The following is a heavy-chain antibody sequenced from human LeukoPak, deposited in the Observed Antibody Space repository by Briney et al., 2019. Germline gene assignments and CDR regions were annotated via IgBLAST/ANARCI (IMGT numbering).Heavy chain of an antibody. Sequence: PGGSLRLSCAASGFTFISYGMHWVRQAPGKGLEWVTFIRYDGSNKYYVDSVTGRFTISRDNSKNTLYLQMNSPRAEDTAVYYCAKDSSTSCHDWGQGTLVTVSS. CDR1: GFTFISYG. D-gene: IGHD2-2*01. CDR2: IRYDGSNK. V-gene: IGHV3-30*02. CDR3: AKDSSTSCHD. J-gene: IGHJ4*02.